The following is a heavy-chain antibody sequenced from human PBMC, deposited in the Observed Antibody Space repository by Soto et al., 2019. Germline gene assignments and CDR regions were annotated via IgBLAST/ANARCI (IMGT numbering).Heavy chain of an antibody. CDR2: IIPIFGTA. D-gene: IGHD2-8*02. V-gene: IGHV1-69*13. J-gene: IGHJ6*02. CDR1: GGTFRSYA. Sequence: SVKVSCKASGGTFRSYAISWVRQAPGQGLEWMGGIIPIFGTANYAQKFQGRVTITADESTSTAYMELSSLRSEDTAVYYCASSTLVASEAEYYYYYGMDVWGQGTTVTVSS. CDR3: ASSTLVASEAEYYYYYGMDV.